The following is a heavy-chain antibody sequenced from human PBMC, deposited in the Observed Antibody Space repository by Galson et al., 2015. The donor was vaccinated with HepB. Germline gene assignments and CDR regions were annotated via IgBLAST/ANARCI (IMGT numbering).Heavy chain of an antibody. CDR2: INPSGGST. D-gene: IGHD3-22*01. J-gene: IGHJ6*02. CDR3: ARGLTMIVVVITPLGGMDV. Sequence: SVKVSCKASGYTFTSYYMHWVRRAPGQGLEWMGIINPSGGSTSYAQKFQGRVTMTRDTSTSTVYMELSSLRSEDTAVYYCARGLTMIVVVITPLGGMDVWGQGTTVTVSS. CDR1: GYTFTSYY. V-gene: IGHV1-46*01.